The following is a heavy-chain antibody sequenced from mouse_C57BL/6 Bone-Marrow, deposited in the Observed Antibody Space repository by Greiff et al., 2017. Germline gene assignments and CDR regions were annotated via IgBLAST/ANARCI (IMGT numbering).Heavy chain of an antibody. J-gene: IGHJ4*01. CDR3: ARRGVYYREAYYAMDY. D-gene: IGHD2-12*01. V-gene: IGHV5-17*01. CDR1: GFTFSDYG. Sequence: EVKLMESGGGLVKPGGSLKLSCAASGFTFSDYGMHWVRQAPEKGLEWVAYISSGSSTTYYADTVKGRFTITSDNAYNTLFLQMTSLRSEDTAIYYCARRGVYYREAYYAMDYWGQGTSVTVSS. CDR2: ISSGSSTT.